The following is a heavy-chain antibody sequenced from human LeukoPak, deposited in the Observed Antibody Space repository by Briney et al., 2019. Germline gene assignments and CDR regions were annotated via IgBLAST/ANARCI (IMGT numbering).Heavy chain of an antibody. J-gene: IGHJ4*02. V-gene: IGHV1-2*02. Sequence: ASVKVSCKASGYTFTDYYIYWVRQAPGQGLEWLGWINPNSGGTNYAQKFQGRVTMTRDTSISTAYMELSRLRSDDTAMYYCARGGGRTDLHWGQGTLVTVSS. CDR3: ARGGGRTDLH. CDR1: GYTFTDYY. CDR2: INPNSGGT. D-gene: IGHD1-14*01.